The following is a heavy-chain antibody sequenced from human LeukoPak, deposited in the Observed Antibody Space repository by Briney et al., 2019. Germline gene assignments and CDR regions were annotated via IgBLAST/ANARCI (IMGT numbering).Heavy chain of an antibody. J-gene: IGHJ4*02. Sequence: QPGGSLRLSCAASGFTVSSNYMSWVRQAPGKGLEWVSVIYSGGSTYYADSVKGRFTISRDNSKNTLYLQMNSLRAEDTAVYYCARDIPYSSSPGYWGQGTLVTVSS. CDR2: IYSGGST. CDR3: ARDIPYSSSPGY. V-gene: IGHV3-53*01. D-gene: IGHD6-13*01. CDR1: GFTVSSNY.